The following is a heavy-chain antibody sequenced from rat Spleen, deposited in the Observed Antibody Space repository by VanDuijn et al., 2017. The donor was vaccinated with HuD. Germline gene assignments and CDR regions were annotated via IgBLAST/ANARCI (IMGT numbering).Heavy chain of an antibody. CDR1: GFTFSNYG. V-gene: IGHV5-19*01. CDR2: ISPSGGST. J-gene: IGHJ2*01. CDR3: ATHGTMAARSGYYFDY. Sequence: EVQLVASGGGLVQPGRSLKLSCAASGFTFSNYGMYWIRQAPTKGLEWVASISPSGGSTYYRDSVKGRFAISMDNAKSTLYLQMDSLRSEDTATYYCATHGTMAARSGYYFDYWGQGVMVTVSS. D-gene: IGHD1-2*01.